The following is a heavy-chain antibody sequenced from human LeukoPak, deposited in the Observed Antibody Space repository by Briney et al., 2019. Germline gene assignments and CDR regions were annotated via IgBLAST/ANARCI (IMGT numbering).Heavy chain of an antibody. V-gene: IGHV1-2*04. CDR3: ARYVTMVRGVITHAFDI. Sequence: ASVKVSCKASGYTFTGYYMHWVRQAPGQGLEWMGWINPNSGGTNYAQKFQGWVTMTRDTSISTAYMELSRLRSDDTAVYYCARYVTMVRGVITHAFDIWGQGTMVTVSS. D-gene: IGHD3-10*01. CDR1: GYTFTGYY. J-gene: IGHJ3*02. CDR2: INPNSGGT.